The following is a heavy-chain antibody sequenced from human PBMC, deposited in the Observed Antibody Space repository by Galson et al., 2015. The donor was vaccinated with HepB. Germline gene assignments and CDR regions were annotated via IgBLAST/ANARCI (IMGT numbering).Heavy chain of an antibody. CDR2: ISNSGGIT. Sequence: SLRLSCAASGFTFSSYAMSWVRQAPGKGLEWVSDISNSGGITYYADSVKGRFTISSDNSKNTLYRQMHSLRADDTAVYYCAKDRDSGSYYYYYGMDVWGQGTTVTVSS. CDR1: GFTFSSYA. CDR3: AKDRDSGSYYYYYGMDV. D-gene: IGHD1-26*01. J-gene: IGHJ6*02. V-gene: IGHV3-23*01.